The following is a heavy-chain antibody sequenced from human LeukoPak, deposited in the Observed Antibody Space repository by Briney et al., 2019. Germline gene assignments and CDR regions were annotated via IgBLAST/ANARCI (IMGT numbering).Heavy chain of an antibody. J-gene: IGHJ4*02. CDR2: ISAYNGNT. Sequence: GASVKVSCKASGYTFTSYGISWVRQAPGQGLEWMGWISAYNGNTNYAQKLQGRVTVTTDTSTSTAYMELRSLRSDDTAVYYCARFEAYYDILTGYSPFDYWGQGTLVTVSS. V-gene: IGHV1-18*01. CDR1: GYTFTSYG. D-gene: IGHD3-9*01. CDR3: ARFEAYYDILTGYSPFDY.